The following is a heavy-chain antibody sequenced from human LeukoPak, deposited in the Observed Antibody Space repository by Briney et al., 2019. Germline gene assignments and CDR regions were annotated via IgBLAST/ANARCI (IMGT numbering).Heavy chain of an antibody. J-gene: IGHJ6*03. V-gene: IGHV4-61*01. CDR1: GGSVSSGSYY. D-gene: IGHD3-16*01. CDR3: ARVVGGRSGRYYYYYMDV. Sequence: PSETLSLTCTVSGGSVSSGSYYWSWIRQSPGKGLEWIGYISYSGSTNYNPSLKSRVTISVDASKSQFSLKLSSVTAADTAVYYCARVVGGRSGRYYYYYMDVWGRGTTVTVSS. CDR2: ISYSGST.